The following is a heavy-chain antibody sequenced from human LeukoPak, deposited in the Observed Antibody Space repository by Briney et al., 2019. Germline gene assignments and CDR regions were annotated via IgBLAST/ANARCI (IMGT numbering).Heavy chain of an antibody. CDR2: ISANTGST. D-gene: IGHD2-2*01. CDR3: ARYCSSSSCFFTGRKYNGMDV. Sequence: ASVKVSCKASGYTFTNNGLTWVRQAPGQGLEWMGWISANTGSTNYAQKFQGRVTMTTDTFTNTAYMELRSLRSDDTAVYYCARYCSSSSCFFTGRKYNGMDVWGQGTTVTVSS. CDR1: GYTFTNNG. V-gene: IGHV1-18*01. J-gene: IGHJ6*02.